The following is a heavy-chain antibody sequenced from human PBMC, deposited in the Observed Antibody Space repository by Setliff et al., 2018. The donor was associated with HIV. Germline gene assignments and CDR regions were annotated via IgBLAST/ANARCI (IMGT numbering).Heavy chain of an antibody. CDR1: GGTLPNYV. CDR3: ARDQTGVAAAAFGGGSAWSDEGFDI. Sequence: SVKVSCKTSGGTLPNYVITWVRQAPGQRLEWMGMIIPMYNIPAYAQKFQGRVTFTADESTSTAYMDLSSLSSEDTAVYYCARDQTGVAAAAFGGGSAWSDEGFDIWGQGTMVTVSS. CDR2: IIPMYNIP. D-gene: IGHD6-13*01. V-gene: IGHV1-69*13. J-gene: IGHJ3*02.